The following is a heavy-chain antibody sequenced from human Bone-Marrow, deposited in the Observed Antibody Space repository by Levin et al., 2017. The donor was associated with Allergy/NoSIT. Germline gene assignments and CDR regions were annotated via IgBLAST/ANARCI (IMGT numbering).Heavy chain of an antibody. Sequence: PGGSLRLSCAASGFTFSTYSMNWVRQAPGKGLEWVSAISRDSNYIYYADSVKGRFTISRDNAKNSLYLQTNSLRAEGTAVYYCARITINEERTTRGDGMDVWGLGTTVTVSS. CDR2: ISRDSNYI. J-gene: IGHJ6*02. D-gene: IGHD3-10*01. CDR1: GFTFSTYS. CDR3: ARITINEERTTRGDGMDV. V-gene: IGHV3-21*06.